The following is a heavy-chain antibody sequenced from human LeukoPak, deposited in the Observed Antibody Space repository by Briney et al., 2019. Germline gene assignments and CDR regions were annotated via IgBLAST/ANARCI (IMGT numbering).Heavy chain of an antibody. CDR3: ARDRTVTMRWWFDP. Sequence: GGSLRLSCAASGFTFSSYWMHWVRQAPGKGLEWVSSISSSSSYIYYADSVKGRFTISRDNAKNSLYLQMNSLRAEDTAVYYCARDRTVTMRWWFDPWGQGTLVTVSP. CDR2: ISSSSSYI. CDR1: GFTFSSYW. D-gene: IGHD4-17*01. V-gene: IGHV3-21*01. J-gene: IGHJ5*02.